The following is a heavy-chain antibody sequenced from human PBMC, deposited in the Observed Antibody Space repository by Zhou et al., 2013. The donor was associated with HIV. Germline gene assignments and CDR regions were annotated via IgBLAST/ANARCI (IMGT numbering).Heavy chain of an antibody. J-gene: IGHJ6*02. CDR2: IIPIFGTA. CDR3: ASYYYGSGSYLSADV. CDR1: GYTFNDYF. V-gene: IGHV1-69*18. Sequence: QVQLLQSGAEVKKPGASVRVSCKASGYTFNDYFIHWVRQAPGQGLEWMGRIIPIFGTANYAQKFQGRVTITADESTSTAYMELSSLRSEDTAVYYCASYYYGSGSYLSADVWGQGDHGHRLL. D-gene: IGHD3-10*01.